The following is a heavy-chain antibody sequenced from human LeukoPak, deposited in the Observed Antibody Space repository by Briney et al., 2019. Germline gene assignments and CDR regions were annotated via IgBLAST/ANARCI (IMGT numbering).Heavy chain of an antibody. CDR2: ISSSSSYI. V-gene: IGHV3-21*01. D-gene: IGHD3-22*01. Sequence: PGGSLRLSCAASGFTFSSYSMNWVRQAPGKGLEWVSSISSSSSYIYYADSVKGRFTISRDNAKNSLYLQMNSLRAEDTAVYYRARDEEYYYDSSGYYPPGYWGQGTLVTVSS. CDR3: ARDEEYYYDSSGYYPPGY. J-gene: IGHJ4*02. CDR1: GFTFSSYS.